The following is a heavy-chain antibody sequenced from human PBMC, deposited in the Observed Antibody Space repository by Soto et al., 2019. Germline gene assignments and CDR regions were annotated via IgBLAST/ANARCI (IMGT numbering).Heavy chain of an antibody. V-gene: IGHV4-34*01. J-gene: IGHJ3*02. Sequence: QVQLQQWGAGLLKPSETLSLKCAVFGGSVTSVNYYWSWIRQPQGKGLEWIGEMSHSGGTHFNPSLKSRVTISVDTSKNQFSLKMSSVTAADTALYYCARVERGTATTVVDAFDIWGPGTMVTVSS. D-gene: IGHD1-1*01. CDR1: GGSVTSVNYY. CDR3: ARVERGTATTVVDAFDI. CDR2: MSHSGGT.